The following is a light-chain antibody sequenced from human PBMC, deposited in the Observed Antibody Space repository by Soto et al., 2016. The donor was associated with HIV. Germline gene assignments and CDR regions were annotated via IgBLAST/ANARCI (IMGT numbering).Light chain of an antibody. V-gene: IGLV3-21*03. CDR1: DIGRKS. J-gene: IGLJ2*01. CDR2: DDT. CDR3: HVWDEASDSAV. Sequence: YVLTQPPSVSVAPGKTATITCGGDDIGRKSVNWYQQKPGQAPVLVVHDDTDRPSGISGRFAGSNSGSAATLTITKVEFGDEADYYCHVWDEASDSAVFAGGTKVTVL.